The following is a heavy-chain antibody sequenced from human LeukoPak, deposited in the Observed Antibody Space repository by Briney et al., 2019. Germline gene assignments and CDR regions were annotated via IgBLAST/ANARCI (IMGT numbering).Heavy chain of an antibody. CDR2: ISSSSSTI. J-gene: IGHJ6*03. CDR3: ARETGIAARPESYYYYYMDV. D-gene: IGHD6-6*01. CDR1: GFTFSSYA. V-gene: IGHV3-48*04. Sequence: GGSLRLSCAASGFTFSSYAMSWVRQAPGKGLEWVSYISSSSSTIYYADSVKGRFTISRDNAKNSLYLQMNSLRAEDTAVYYCARETGIAARPESYYYYYMDVWGKGTTVTVSS.